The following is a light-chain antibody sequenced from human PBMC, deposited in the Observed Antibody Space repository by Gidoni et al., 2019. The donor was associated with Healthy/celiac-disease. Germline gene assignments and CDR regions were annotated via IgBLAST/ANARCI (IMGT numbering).Light chain of an antibody. CDR1: KLGDQY. Sequence: SYELTQPPSVSVSPGQTASITCSGDKLGDQYACWYQQKPGQSPVLVIYQDSKRPSGIPERFSGSNSGNTATLTISGTQAMDEADYYCQAWDSSTAVFDGGTKLTVL. CDR2: QDS. J-gene: IGLJ2*01. V-gene: IGLV3-1*01. CDR3: QAWDSSTAV.